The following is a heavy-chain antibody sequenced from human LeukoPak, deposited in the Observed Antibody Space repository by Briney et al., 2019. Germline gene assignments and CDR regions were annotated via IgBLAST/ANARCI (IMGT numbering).Heavy chain of an antibody. CDR2: INPSGGST. CDR3: ARAGHSSSWYHYYYYYMDV. Sequence: GASVKVSCKASGYTFTSYYMHWVRQAPGQGLEWKGIINPSGGSTSYAQKFQGRVTMTRDTSTSTVYMELSSLRSEDTAVYYCARAGHSSSWYHYYYYYMDVWGKGTTVTVSS. V-gene: IGHV1-46*03. J-gene: IGHJ6*03. CDR1: GYTFTSYY. D-gene: IGHD6-13*01.